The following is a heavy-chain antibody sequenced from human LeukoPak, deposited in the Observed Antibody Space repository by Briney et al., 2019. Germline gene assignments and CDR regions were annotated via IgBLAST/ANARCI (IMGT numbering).Heavy chain of an antibody. CDR2: IYSGGST. CDR1: GFTVSSNY. CDR3: AREPRVAGGLSGYYYYMDV. V-gene: IGHV3-53*01. J-gene: IGHJ6*03. Sequence: TGGSLRLSCAASGFTVSSNYMSWVRQAPGKGLEWVSVIYSGGSTYYADSVKGRFTISRDNSKNTLYLQMNSLRAEDTAVYYCAREPRVAGGLSGYYYYMDVWGKGTTVTISS. D-gene: IGHD6-19*01.